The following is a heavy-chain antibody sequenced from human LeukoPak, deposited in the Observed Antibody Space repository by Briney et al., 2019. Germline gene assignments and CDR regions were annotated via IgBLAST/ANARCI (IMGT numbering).Heavy chain of an antibody. CDR3: ARADRLDGGPYLIGP. CDR1: GYTFTDYY. J-gene: IGHJ5*02. Sequence: GASVKVSCKTSGYTFTDYYLHWARQAPGQGLEWMGWINPNSGGTSSAQKFQGRVTTTRDTSITTVYMEVAWLTSEDTAIYYCARADRLDGGPYLIGPWGQGTLVTVSS. D-gene: IGHD2-21*01. V-gene: IGHV1-2*02. CDR2: INPNSGGT.